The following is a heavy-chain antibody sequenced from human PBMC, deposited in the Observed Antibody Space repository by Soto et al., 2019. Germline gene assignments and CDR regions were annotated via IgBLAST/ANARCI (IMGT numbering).Heavy chain of an antibody. CDR3: ARDGDPKYCSGGSCYIKSPLDAFDI. CDR2: IKQDGSEK. Sequence: GGSLRLSCAASGFTFSSYWMSWVRQAPGKGLEWVANIKQDGSEKYYVDSVKGRFTISRDNAKNSLYLQMNSLRAEDTAVYYCARDGDPKYCSGGSCYIKSPLDAFDIWGQGTMVTVSS. CDR1: GFTFSSYW. V-gene: IGHV3-7*01. D-gene: IGHD2-15*01. J-gene: IGHJ3*02.